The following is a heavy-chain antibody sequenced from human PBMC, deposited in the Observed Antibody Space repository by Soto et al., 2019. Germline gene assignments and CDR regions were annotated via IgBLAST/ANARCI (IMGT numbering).Heavy chain of an antibody. D-gene: IGHD5-12*01. Sequence: QVRLVESGGGVVQPGRSLRLSCAASGFIFSGYAMHWVRQAPGKGLEWVAVISYDGNTQYYADSVKGRFTVSRDNSKNILYVQMNNLRVEDTAIYYCAKETNAYEIDYWGQGTLVTVSS. CDR2: ISYDGNTQ. CDR1: GFIFSGYA. CDR3: AKETNAYEIDY. J-gene: IGHJ4*02. V-gene: IGHV3-30-3*01.